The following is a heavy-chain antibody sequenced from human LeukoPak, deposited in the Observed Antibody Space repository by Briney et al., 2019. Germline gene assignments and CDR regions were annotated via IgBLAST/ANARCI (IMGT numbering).Heavy chain of an antibody. J-gene: IGHJ4*02. D-gene: IGHD3-3*01. CDR3: AKLITIFGVVTAFDY. V-gene: IGHV3-23*01. Sequence: GGSLRLSCAASGFTFSSYAMSWVRQAPGKGLEWVSAISGSGGSTYYADSVKGRFTISRDNSKNTLYLQMNSLRAEDTAVYYCAKLITIFGVVTAFDYWGQGTLVTVTS. CDR2: ISGSGGST. CDR1: GFTFSSYA.